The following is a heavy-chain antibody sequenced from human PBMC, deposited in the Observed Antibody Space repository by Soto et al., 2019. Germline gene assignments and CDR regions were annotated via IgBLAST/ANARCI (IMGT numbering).Heavy chain of an antibody. CDR3: ARGLIVVVPAAKYSSGWGYYYFDY. V-gene: IGHV1-69*13. CDR2: IIPIFGTA. J-gene: IGHJ4*02. CDR1: GGTFSSYA. Sequence: SVKVSCKASGGTFSSYAISWVRQAPGQGLEWMGGIIPIFGTANYAQKFQGRVTITADESTSTAYMELRSLRSEDTAVYYCARGLIVVVPAAKYSSGWGYYYFDYWGQGTLVTVSS. D-gene: IGHD2-2*01.